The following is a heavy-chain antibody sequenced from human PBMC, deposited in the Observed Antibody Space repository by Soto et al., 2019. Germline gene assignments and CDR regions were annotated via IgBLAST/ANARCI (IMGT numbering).Heavy chain of an antibody. CDR3: AREGRNVLRFLEWKAPYYYYFMDV. CDR1: GFTFGSYS. J-gene: IGHJ6*03. D-gene: IGHD3-3*01. CDR2: ISSSSSYI. Sequence: PGGSLRLSCAASGFTFGSYSMNWVRQAPGKGLEWVSSISSSSSYIYYADSVKGRFTISRDNAKNSLYLQMNSLRAEDTAVYYCAREGRNVLRFLEWKAPYYYYFMDVWAKRTTVTVSS. V-gene: IGHV3-21*01.